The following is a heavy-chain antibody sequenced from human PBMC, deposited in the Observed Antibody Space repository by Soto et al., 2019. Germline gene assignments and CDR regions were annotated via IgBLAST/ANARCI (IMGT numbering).Heavy chain of an antibody. CDR3: AREIRGVVSFDY. CDR1: GGSFSGYY. Sequence: ETLSLTCAVYGGSFSGYYWSWIRQPPGKGLEWIGEINHSGSTNYNPSLKSRVTISVDTSKNQFSLKLSSVTAADTAVYYCAREIRGVVSFDYWGQGTLVTVSS. V-gene: IGHV4-34*01. J-gene: IGHJ4*02. CDR2: INHSGST. D-gene: IGHD3-10*01.